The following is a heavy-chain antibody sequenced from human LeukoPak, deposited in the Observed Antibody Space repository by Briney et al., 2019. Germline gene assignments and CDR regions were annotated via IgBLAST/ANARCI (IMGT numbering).Heavy chain of an antibody. CDR1: GFTFSRYA. V-gene: IGHV3-64D*06. J-gene: IGHJ4*02. CDR2: ISSNGGST. CDR3: VKDGYGSGSNYFFDF. Sequence: PGGSLRLSCSASGFTFSRYAMHWVRQAPGKGLEYVSSISSNGGSTYYADSVKGRFTISRDNSKNTLYLQMSSLRAEDTAVYYCVKDGYGSGSNYFFDFWGQGTLVTVSS. D-gene: IGHD3-10*01.